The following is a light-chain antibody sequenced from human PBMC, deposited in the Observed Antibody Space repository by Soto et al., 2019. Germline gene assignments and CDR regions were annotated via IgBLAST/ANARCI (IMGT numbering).Light chain of an antibody. CDR3: QQYNDWPLT. Sequence: EIVMTQSPATLSVSPGERATLSCRASQTINSNLAWYQQKPGQAPRLLIYDASTRATGIPARFSGSGSGTDFTLTINSLQSEDFAVYYCQQYNDWPLTFGGGTKVEIK. J-gene: IGKJ4*01. V-gene: IGKV3-15*01. CDR2: DAS. CDR1: QTINSN.